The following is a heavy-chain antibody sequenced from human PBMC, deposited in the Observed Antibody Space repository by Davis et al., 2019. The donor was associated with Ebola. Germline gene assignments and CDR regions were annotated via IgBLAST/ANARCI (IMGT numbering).Heavy chain of an antibody. CDR2: IYSGGST. Sequence: GESLKISCAASGFTFSDYYMSWVRQAPGKGLEWVSVIYSGGSTYYADSVKGRFTISRDNSKNTLYLQMNSLRAEDTAVYYCARDRRDGYNPLDYWGQGTLVTVSS. D-gene: IGHD5-24*01. V-gene: IGHV3-66*02. CDR3: ARDRRDGYNPLDY. J-gene: IGHJ4*02. CDR1: GFTFSDYY.